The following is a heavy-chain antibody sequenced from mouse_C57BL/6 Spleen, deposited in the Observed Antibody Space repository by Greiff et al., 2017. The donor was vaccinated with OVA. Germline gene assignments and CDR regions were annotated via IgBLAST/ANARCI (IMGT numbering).Heavy chain of an antibody. V-gene: IGHV5-17*01. CDR2: ISSGSSTI. CDR1: GFTFSDYG. J-gene: IGHJ4*01. Sequence: DVMLVESGGGLVKPGGSLKLSCAASGFTFSDYGMHWVRQAPEKGLEWVAYISSGSSTIYYADTVKGRFTISRDNAKNTLFLQMTSLRSEDTAMYYCARYYGKGPYAMDYWGQGTSVTVSS. D-gene: IGHD2-1*01. CDR3: ARYYGKGPYAMDY.